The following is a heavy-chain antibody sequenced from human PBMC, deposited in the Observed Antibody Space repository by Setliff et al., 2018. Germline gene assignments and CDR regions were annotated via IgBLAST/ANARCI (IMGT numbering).Heavy chain of an antibody. D-gene: IGHD6-13*01. J-gene: IGHJ4*02. CDR1: GGSISGSHYS. CDR2: TYYNGTA. CDR3: VRESRSTWYRRDF. Sequence: SETLSLTCSVSGGSISGSHYSWVWMRQPPGKRLEWIGSTYYNGTAYYNPSLQSRVAISVDTSKNYFSLDVKSVTAADTAVYYCVRESRSTWYRRDFWGQGTLVTVSS. V-gene: IGHV4-39*02.